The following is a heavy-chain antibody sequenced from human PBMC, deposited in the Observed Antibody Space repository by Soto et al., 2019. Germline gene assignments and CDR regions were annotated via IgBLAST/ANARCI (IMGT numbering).Heavy chain of an antibody. J-gene: IGHJ2*01. CDR1: GFTFNNAW. CDR2: IKSKTDVGTT. Sequence: EVQLVESGGGLVKPGGSLRLSCAASGFTFNNAWRNWVRQAPGKGLEWVGRIKSKTDVGTTDYAAPVKGRFTISRDDSKNPLYLQMDSLKTEYTAVYYCNTSPPRRGTKIQDWYCDLWGRGTLVTVSS. CDR3: NTSPPRRGTKIQDWYCDL. D-gene: IGHD2-8*01. V-gene: IGHV3-15*07.